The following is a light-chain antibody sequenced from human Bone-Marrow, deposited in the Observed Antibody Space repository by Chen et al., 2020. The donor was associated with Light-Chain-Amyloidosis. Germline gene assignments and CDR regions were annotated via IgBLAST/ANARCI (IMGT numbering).Light chain of an antibody. CDR3: QQRQAWPIT. J-gene: IGKJ4*01. V-gene: IGKV3-11*01. Sequence: DIVLTQSPATLSLSPGERATLSCRASQSVSDYLAWYQQRPGQAPRLLIYDTSNRAPGIPARFSGRGSGTDFTLTISSLQPEDFAIYYCQQRQAWPITFGGGTNVEIK. CDR1: QSVSDY. CDR2: DTS.